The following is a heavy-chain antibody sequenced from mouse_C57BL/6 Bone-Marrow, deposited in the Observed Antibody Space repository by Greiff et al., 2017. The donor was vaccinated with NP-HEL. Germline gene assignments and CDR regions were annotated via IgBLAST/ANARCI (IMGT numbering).Heavy chain of an antibody. CDR2: IFPGSGST. CDR1: GYTFTDYY. CDR3: GVKNYGSPYWYVDV. Sequence: QVQLKQSGPELVKPGASVKISCKASGYTFTDYYINWVKQRPGQGLEWIGWIFPGSGSTYYNEKFKGKATLTVDKSSSTAYMLLSSLTSEDSAVYFCGVKNYGSPYWYVDVWGTGTTVTVSS. D-gene: IGHD1-1*01. J-gene: IGHJ1*03. V-gene: IGHV1-75*01.